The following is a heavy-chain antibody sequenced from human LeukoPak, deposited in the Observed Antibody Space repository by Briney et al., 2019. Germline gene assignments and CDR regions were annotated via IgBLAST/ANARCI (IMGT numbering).Heavy chain of an antibody. V-gene: IGHV3-23*01. Sequence: GGSLRLSCAASGFTFSSYAMSWVRQAPGKGLEWVSAISGSGGSTYYADSVKGRFTISRDNAKNSLYVQMNSLRAEDTAVYYCARERDGYTHDAFDIWGQGTMVTVSS. D-gene: IGHD5-24*01. CDR3: ARERDGYTHDAFDI. CDR2: ISGSGGST. CDR1: GFTFSSYA. J-gene: IGHJ3*02.